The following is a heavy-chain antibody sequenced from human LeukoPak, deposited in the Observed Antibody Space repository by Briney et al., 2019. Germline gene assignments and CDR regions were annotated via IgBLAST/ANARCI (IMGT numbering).Heavy chain of an antibody. CDR2: ISGSGGNT. CDR3: AKDQTKNGGDAFDI. V-gene: IGHV3-23*01. D-gene: IGHD4-23*01. Sequence: GGSLRLSCAASGLTFSSYAMSWVRQAPGKGLKWVSGISGSGGNTYYADSMKGRFIISRDNSKNTLYLQMNGLRAEDTAVYYCAKDQTKNGGDAFDIWGQGTMVTVSS. J-gene: IGHJ3*02. CDR1: GLTFSSYA.